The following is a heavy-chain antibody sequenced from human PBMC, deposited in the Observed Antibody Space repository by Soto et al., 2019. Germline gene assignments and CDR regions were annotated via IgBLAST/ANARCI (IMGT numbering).Heavy chain of an antibody. CDR1: GGSISSYY. Sequence: SETLSLTCTVSGGSISSYYWSWIRQPPGKGLEWIGYIYYSGSTNYNPSLKSRVTISVDTSKNQFSLKLSSVTAADTAVYYCARDRSRDGYNLVYWGRGTLVTVSS. CDR2: IYYSGST. J-gene: IGHJ4*02. V-gene: IGHV4-59*01. CDR3: ARDRSRDGYNLVY. D-gene: IGHD5-12*01.